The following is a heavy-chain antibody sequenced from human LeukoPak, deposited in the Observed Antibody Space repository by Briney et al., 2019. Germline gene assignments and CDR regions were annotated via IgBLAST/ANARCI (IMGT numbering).Heavy chain of an antibody. J-gene: IGHJ6*02. CDR3: ARDPYYYGMDV. V-gene: IGHV3-74*01. CDR2: INSDGSST. CDR1: GLTFSSYW. Sequence: GGSLRLSCAASGLTFSSYWMHWVRQAPGKGLVWVSRINSDGSSTSYADSVKGRFTISRDNAKNTLYLQMNSLRAEDTAVYYCARDPYYYGMDVWGQGTTVTISS.